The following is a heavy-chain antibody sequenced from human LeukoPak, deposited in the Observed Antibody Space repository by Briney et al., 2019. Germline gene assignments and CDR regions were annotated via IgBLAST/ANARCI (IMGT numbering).Heavy chain of an antibody. CDR2: ISWNSGNI. J-gene: IGHJ4*02. CDR1: GFTFDDYA. V-gene: IGHV3-9*03. Sequence: PGGSLRLSCAASGFTFDDYAMHWVWQAPGKGLEWVSSISWNSGNIVYADSVKGRFTISRDNAKNSLYLQMNSLRAEDMALYYCAKGSEVLLWFGVYFDYWGQGTLVTVSS. CDR3: AKGSEVLLWFGVYFDY. D-gene: IGHD3-10*01.